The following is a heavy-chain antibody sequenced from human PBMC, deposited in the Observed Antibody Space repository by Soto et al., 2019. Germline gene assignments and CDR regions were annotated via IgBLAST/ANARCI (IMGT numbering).Heavy chain of an antibody. CDR1: GYPFTSYA. Sequence: VSSLKVSCKSSGYPFTSYAIHWVRQAPGQRLEWMGWINAGNGNTKYSQKFQGRVTITRDTSASTAYMELSSLRSEDTAVYYCARGGYDKYYYYGMDVWGQGTTVTVSS. D-gene: IGHD5-12*01. CDR3: ARGGYDKYYYYGMDV. J-gene: IGHJ6*02. V-gene: IGHV1-3*01. CDR2: INAGNGNT.